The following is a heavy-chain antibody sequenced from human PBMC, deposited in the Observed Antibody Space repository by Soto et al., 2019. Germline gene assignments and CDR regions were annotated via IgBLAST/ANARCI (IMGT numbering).Heavy chain of an antibody. CDR2: IYYSGST. Sequence: PSETLSLTCTVSGGSISSYYWSRIRQPPGKGLEWIVYIYYSGSTNYNPSLKSRVTISVDTSKNQFSLKLSSVTAADTAVYYCARLEMTKAAFDIWGQGTMVTVSS. CDR1: GGSISSYY. CDR3: ARLEMTKAAFDI. V-gene: IGHV4-59*08. D-gene: IGHD4-17*01. J-gene: IGHJ3*02.